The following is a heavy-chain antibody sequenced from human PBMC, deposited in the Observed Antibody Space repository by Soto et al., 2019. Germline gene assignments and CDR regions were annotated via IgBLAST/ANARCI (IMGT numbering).Heavy chain of an antibody. J-gene: IGHJ6*03. CDR1: GFTFSSYS. Sequence: GGSLRLSCAASGFTFSSYSMNWVRQAPGKGLEWVSSISSSSSYIYYADSVKGRFTISRDNAKNSLYLQMNSLRAEDTAVYYCARDGHEFRIYYYMDVWGKGTTVTVSS. V-gene: IGHV3-21*01. CDR3: ARDGHEFRIYYYMDV. CDR2: ISSSSSYI. D-gene: IGHD3-10*01.